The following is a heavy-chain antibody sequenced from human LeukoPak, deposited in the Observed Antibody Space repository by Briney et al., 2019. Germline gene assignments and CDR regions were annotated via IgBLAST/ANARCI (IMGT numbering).Heavy chain of an antibody. D-gene: IGHD1-26*01. CDR1: GGSFSGYY. CDR3: ARDVVGATIHDAFDI. V-gene: IGHV4-34*01. Sequence: SETLSLTCAVYGGSFSGYYWSWIRQPPGKGLEWIGEINHSGSTNYNPSLKSRVTISVDTSKNQFSLKLSSVTAADTAVYYCARDVVGATIHDAFDIWGQGTMVTVSS. J-gene: IGHJ3*02. CDR2: INHSGST.